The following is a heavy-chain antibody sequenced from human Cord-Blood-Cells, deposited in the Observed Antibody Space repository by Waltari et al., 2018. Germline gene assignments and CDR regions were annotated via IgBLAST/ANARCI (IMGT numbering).Heavy chain of an antibody. D-gene: IGHD1-26*01. CDR1: GYTLTELS. CDR2: LDPEDGET. J-gene: IGHJ3*02. CDR3: ATVVLQRGSYACDI. Sequence: QVQLVQSGAEVKKPGASVKVSCKVSGYTLTELSMHWVRQAPGKGLEWMGGLDPEDGETIYAQKSQGRVTMTEDTSTDTAYMELGSLRSEDTAVYSCATVVLQRGSYACDIWGQGTMVTVSS. V-gene: IGHV1-24*01.